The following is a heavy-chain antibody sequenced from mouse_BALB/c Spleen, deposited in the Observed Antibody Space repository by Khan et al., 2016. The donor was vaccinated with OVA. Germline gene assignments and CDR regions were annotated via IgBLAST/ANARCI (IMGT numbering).Heavy chain of an antibody. D-gene: IGHD1-1*01. Sequence: EVELVESGGDLVKPGGSLKLSCAASGFTFSTFAMSWVRQTPDKRLEWVASISSAGDYIYYPDSVRGRFTISRDNAKNTLYLQMSSLRSEDTATYYCARHNYGPFAFWGQGTLVTVSA. CDR1: GFTFSTFA. CDR3: ARHNYGPFAF. CDR2: ISSAGDYI. J-gene: IGHJ3*01. V-gene: IGHV5-6*01.